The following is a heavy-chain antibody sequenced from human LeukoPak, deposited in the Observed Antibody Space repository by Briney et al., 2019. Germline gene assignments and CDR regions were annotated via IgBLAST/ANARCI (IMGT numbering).Heavy chain of an antibody. D-gene: IGHD3-22*01. CDR2: INHSGST. V-gene: IGHV4-34*01. Sequence: PGGSLRLSCAASGFTFSNYAMNWVRQAPGKGLEWIGEINHSGSTNYNPSLKSRVTISVDTSKNQFSLKLSSVTAADTAVYYCARGQTSSGYYLWFDPWGQGTLVTVSS. J-gene: IGHJ5*02. CDR1: GFTFSNYA. CDR3: ARGQTSSGYYLWFDP.